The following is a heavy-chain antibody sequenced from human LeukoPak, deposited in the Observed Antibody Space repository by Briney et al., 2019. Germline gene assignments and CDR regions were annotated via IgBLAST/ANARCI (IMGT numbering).Heavy chain of an antibody. CDR2: ISGSGGST. D-gene: IGHD5-12*01. CDR1: GFTFSSYA. Sequence: PGGSLRLSCAASGFTFSSYAMSWVRQAPGKGLEWVSAISGSGGSTYYADSVKGRFTISRDNSKNTLYLQMNSLRAEDTAVYYCAKDDIQSALRESVATNPDYWGQGTLVTVSS. V-gene: IGHV3-23*01. J-gene: IGHJ4*02. CDR3: AKDDIQSALRESVATNPDY.